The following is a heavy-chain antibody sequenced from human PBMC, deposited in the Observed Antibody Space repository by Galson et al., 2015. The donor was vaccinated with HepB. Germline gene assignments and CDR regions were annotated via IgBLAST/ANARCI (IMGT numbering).Heavy chain of an antibody. D-gene: IGHD6-25*01. Sequence: CAISGDSVSSKSAAWNRIRQSPSRGLEWLGRTYYRSKWYSDYAVSVKSRITINPDTSKNQFSLQLNAVTPEDTAVYYCARVIAAFGRDEAFDIWGQGTMVTISS. CDR1: GDSVSSKSAA. J-gene: IGHJ3*02. CDR3: ARVIAAFGRDEAFDI. CDR2: TYYRSKWYS. V-gene: IGHV6-1*01.